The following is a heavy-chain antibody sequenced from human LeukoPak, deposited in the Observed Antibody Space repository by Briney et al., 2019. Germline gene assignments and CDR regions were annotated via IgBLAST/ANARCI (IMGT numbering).Heavy chain of an antibody. CDR1: GGSFSGYY. V-gene: IGHV4-34*01. CDR3: ARDIVVVVAATEAFDI. CDR2: INHSGST. J-gene: IGHJ3*02. D-gene: IGHD2-15*01. Sequence: SETLSLTCAVCGGSFSGYYWSWIRQPPGKGLEWIGEINHSGSTNYNPSLKSRVTISVDTSENQFSLKLSSVTAADTAVYYCARDIVVVVAATEAFDIWGQGTMVTVSS.